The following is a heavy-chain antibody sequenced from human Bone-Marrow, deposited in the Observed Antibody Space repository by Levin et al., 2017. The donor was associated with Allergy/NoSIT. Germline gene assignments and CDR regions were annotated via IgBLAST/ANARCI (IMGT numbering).Heavy chain of an antibody. CDR1: GGTFSSYT. J-gene: IGHJ3*02. V-gene: IGHV1-69*02. Sequence: GASVKVSCKASGGTFSSYTISWVRQAPGQGLEWMGRIIPILGIATYAQKFQGRVTITADKSTNTAYMELSSLRSEDTAVYFCARNLELTGSHQDIDAFDIWGQGTMVTVSS. CDR3: ARNLELTGSHQDIDAFDI. D-gene: IGHD3-9*01. CDR2: IIPILGIA.